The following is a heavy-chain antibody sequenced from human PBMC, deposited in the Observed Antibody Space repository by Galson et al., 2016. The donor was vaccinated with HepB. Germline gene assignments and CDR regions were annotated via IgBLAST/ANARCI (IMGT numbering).Heavy chain of an antibody. CDR3: ARDATRGGDFDH. CDR1: GFTFSSYS. V-gene: IGHV3-48*01. CDR2: ISSSSNNI. D-gene: IGHD3-10*01. J-gene: IGHJ4*02. Sequence: SLRLSCAASGFTFSSYSMNWVRQAPGKGLEWVSFISSSSNNIYYAQSVKGRFTVSRDNARNSLSLQMNSLRAEDTAVYYCARDATRGGDFDHWAQGTLVIVSS.